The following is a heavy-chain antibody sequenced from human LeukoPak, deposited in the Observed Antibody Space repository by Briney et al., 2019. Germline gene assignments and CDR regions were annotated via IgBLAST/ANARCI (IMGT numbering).Heavy chain of an antibody. CDR3: ARDDWRYSGYDFGY. CDR2: INPNSGGT. D-gene: IGHD5-12*01. Sequence: ASVKVSCKASGYTFTGYYMHWVRQAPGRGLEWMGWINPNSGGTNYAQKFQGRVTMTRDTSISTAYMELSRLRSDDTAVYYCARDDWRYSGYDFGYWGQGTLVTVSS. CDR1: GYTFTGYY. V-gene: IGHV1-2*02. J-gene: IGHJ4*02.